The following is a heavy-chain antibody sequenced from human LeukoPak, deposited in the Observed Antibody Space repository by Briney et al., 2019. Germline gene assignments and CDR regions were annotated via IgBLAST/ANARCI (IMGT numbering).Heavy chain of an antibody. CDR3: ANPYFDY. CDR1: GFDFSGFG. Sequence: GALRLSCEASGFDFSGFGMHWVRQAPGEGLEWVAFIRSDGTNKYNADSVKGRFTISRDNSKNTLYLQMNSLRAEDTAVYYCANPYFDYWGQGTLVTVSS. V-gene: IGHV3-30*02. CDR2: IRSDGTNK. J-gene: IGHJ4*02.